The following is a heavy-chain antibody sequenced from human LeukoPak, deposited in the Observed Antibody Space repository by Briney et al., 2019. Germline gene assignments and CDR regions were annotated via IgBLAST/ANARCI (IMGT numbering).Heavy chain of an antibody. V-gene: IGHV3-7*01. CDR2: IKQDGNEK. D-gene: IGHD3-22*01. J-gene: IGHJ2*01. Sequence: GGSLRLSCAASGFTFSSYWMSWVRQAPGKGLEWVANIKQDGNEKYYVDSVKGRFTISRDNAKNTLYLQMNSLRAEDTAVYYCARRSQTEREWYYYDSSGYDDWYFDLWGRGTLVTVSS. CDR3: ARRSQTEREWYYYDSSGYDDWYFDL. CDR1: GFTFSSYW.